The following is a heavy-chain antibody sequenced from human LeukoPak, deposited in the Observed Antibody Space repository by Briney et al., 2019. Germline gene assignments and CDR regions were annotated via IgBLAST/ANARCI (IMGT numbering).Heavy chain of an antibody. CDR1: GGSISSSSYY. J-gene: IGHJ4*02. Sequence: SETLSLTCTVSGGSISSSSYYWGWIRQPPGKGLEWIGSIYYSGSTNYNPSLKSRVTISVDTSKNQFSLKLSSVTAADTAVYYCARGRAIKEYYDFWSGLPQYYFDYWGQGTLVTVSS. D-gene: IGHD3-3*01. CDR3: ARGRAIKEYYDFWSGLPQYYFDY. V-gene: IGHV4-39*07. CDR2: IYYSGST.